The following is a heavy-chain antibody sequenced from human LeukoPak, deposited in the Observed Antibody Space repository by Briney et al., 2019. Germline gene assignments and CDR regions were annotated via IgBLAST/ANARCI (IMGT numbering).Heavy chain of an antibody. CDR3: ARGANVMVRGAIGY. CDR1: GGSFSGYN. CDR2: INHSGST. Sequence: SETLSLTCTVYGGSFSGYNCSWIRQPPGKGLEWIGEINHSGSTNYNPSLKSRVSISVDTSKNQFSLKLSSVTAADTAVYYCARGANVMVRGAIGYWGQGTLVTVSS. J-gene: IGHJ4*02. V-gene: IGHV4-34*01. D-gene: IGHD3-10*01.